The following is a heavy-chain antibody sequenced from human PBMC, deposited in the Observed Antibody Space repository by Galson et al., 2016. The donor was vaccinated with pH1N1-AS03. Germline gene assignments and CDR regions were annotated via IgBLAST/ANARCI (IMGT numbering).Heavy chain of an antibody. CDR1: GYIFTGFY. V-gene: IGHV1-2*04. J-gene: IGHJ6*02. D-gene: IGHD2-2*01. CDR2: INTDSGVT. CDR3: ARDPRGPCTSATCPTTYYFGMDV. Sequence: SVKVSCKASGYIFTGFYVHWVRQAPGQGLEWMGWINTDSGVTNYAQKFEAWVTMTRDTSVSTASMEPSGLKADGTAVYYCARDPRGPCTSATCPTTYYFGMDVWGQGTTVIVSS.